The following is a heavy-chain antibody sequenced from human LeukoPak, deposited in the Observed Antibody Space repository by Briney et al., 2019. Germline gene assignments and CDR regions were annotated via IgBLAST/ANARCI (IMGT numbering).Heavy chain of an antibody. CDR2: ISGSGGST. V-gene: IGHV3-23*01. Sequence: PGGSLRLSCAASGFTISSYAMSWVRQAPGKGLEWVSAISGSGGSTYYADSVKGRFTISRDNSKNTLYLQMNSLRAEDTAVYYCAKDLGFLEWLPMSGGQGTLVTVSS. J-gene: IGHJ4*02. CDR3: AKDLGFLEWLPMS. CDR1: GFTISSYA. D-gene: IGHD3-3*02.